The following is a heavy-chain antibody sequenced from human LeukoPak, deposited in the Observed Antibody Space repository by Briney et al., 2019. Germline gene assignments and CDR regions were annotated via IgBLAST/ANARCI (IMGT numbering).Heavy chain of an antibody. D-gene: IGHD2-21*02. CDR3: ARVLYCGGDCHLFDS. J-gene: IGHJ4*02. V-gene: IGHV4-59*01. CDR2: VYSSGST. Sequence: PSETLSLTCTVSGGSLSSYYWSWIRQPPGRGLEWIGYVYSSGSTNYNPSLKSRVTISVDTSKNQFSLKLSSVTAADTAVYYCARVLYCGGDCHLFDSWGQGTLVTVSS. CDR1: GGSLSSYY.